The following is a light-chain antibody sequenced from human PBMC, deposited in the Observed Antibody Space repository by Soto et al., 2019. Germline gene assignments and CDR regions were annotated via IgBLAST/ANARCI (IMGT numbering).Light chain of an antibody. J-gene: IGKJ4*01. CDR2: EVS. CDR1: QSLVHSDGNTY. V-gene: IGKV2-24*01. CDR3: MQPTQFPLT. Sequence: DIVLTQTPLSSPVTLGQPASISCRSSQSLVHSDGNTYLNWLQQRPGQPPRLLIYEVSNRFSGGPDRFSGSGGGKDFTLEISRVEAEDGGVYYCMQPTQFPLTFGGGTKVEFK.